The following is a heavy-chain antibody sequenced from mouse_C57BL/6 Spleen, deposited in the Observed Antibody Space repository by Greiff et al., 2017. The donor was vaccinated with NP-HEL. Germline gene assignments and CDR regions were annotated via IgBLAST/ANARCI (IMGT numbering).Heavy chain of an antibody. J-gene: IGHJ2*01. CDR1: GFNIKDDY. V-gene: IGHV14-4*01. D-gene: IGHD2-5*01. CDR2: IDPENGDT. Sequence: VQLQQSGAELVRPGASVKLSCTASGFNIKDDYMHWVKQRPEQGLEWIGWIDPENGDTEYASKFQGKATITADTSSNTAYLQLSSLTSEDTAVYYCTTGDSNYDGDDWGQGTTLTVSS. CDR3: TTGDSNYDGDD.